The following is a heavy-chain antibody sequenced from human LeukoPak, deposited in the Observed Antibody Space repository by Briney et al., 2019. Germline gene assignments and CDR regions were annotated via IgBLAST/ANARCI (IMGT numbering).Heavy chain of an antibody. CDR3: ARGDPPVSSSSWYNWFDP. V-gene: IGHV4-39*01. D-gene: IGHD6-13*01. Sequence: SETLSLTCTVSGGSISSSSYYWGWIRQPPGKGLEWIGSIYYSGSTYYNPSLKSRVTISVDTSKNQFSLKLSSVTAADTAVYYCARGDPPVSSSSWYNWFDPWGQGTLVTVSS. CDR1: GGSISSSSYY. CDR2: IYYSGST. J-gene: IGHJ5*02.